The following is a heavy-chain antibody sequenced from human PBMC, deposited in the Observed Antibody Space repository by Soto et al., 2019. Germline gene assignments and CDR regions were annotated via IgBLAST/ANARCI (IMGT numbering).Heavy chain of an antibody. D-gene: IGHD2-15*01. J-gene: IGHJ4*02. Sequence: ASVKVSCKASGYTFTSYGISWVRQAPGQGLEWMGWISAYNGNRNYAQKLQGRVTMTTDTSTSTAYMELRSLRSDDTAVYYCARVGPDIVVVVAATPIFGYFDYWGQGTLVTVSS. V-gene: IGHV1-18*01. CDR2: ISAYNGNR. CDR1: GYTFTSYG. CDR3: ARVGPDIVVVVAATPIFGYFDY.